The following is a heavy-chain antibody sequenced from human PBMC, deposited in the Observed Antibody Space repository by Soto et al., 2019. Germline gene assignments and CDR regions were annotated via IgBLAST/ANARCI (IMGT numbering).Heavy chain of an antibody. J-gene: IGHJ5*02. CDR1: GYTFNSAG. Sequence: QVHLVQSGPEVKEPGASVRVSCKASGYTFNSAGLAWVRQAPGQGLEWMGWISVDNGDTKYAQKFQGRVTMTTVTTTTTAFMDLRGLKSDDTRVVYCARVQSLGYCRSASCYDVFDHLGQGTLVTVSS. CDR3: ARVQSLGYCRSASCYDVFDH. V-gene: IGHV1-18*01. D-gene: IGHD2-2*01. CDR2: ISVDNGDT.